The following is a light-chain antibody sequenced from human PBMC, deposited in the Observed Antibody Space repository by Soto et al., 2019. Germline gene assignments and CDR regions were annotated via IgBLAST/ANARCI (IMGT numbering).Light chain of an antibody. V-gene: IGLV2-23*02. CDR2: EVN. CDR1: SSDVGTYNL. J-gene: IGLJ3*02. Sequence: QSALTQPASVSGSPGQSITISCTGTSSDVGTYNLVSWYQQRPGKAPKLMIYEVNKRPSGVSNRFSGSKSGNTASLTISGLQAEDEADYSCCSYAGSSTGVFGGGTQLTVL. CDR3: CSYAGSSTGV.